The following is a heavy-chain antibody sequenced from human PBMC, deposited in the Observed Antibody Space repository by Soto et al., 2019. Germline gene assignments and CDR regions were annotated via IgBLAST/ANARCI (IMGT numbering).Heavy chain of an antibody. Sequence: GGSLRLSCAASGFTFSSYAMSWVRQAPGEGLEWVSVISNNGGSTYYADSVKGRFTISRDNSKNTLYLQMNSLRAEDTAVYYCAKDESAGYYYFDYWGQGTLVTVSS. CDR1: GFTFSSYA. CDR3: AKDESAGYYYFDY. J-gene: IGHJ4*02. D-gene: IGHD3-9*01. V-gene: IGHV3-23*01. CDR2: ISNNGGST.